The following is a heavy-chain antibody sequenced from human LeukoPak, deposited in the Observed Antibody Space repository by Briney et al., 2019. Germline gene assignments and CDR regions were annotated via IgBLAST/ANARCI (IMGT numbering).Heavy chain of an antibody. CDR2: IYYSGST. D-gene: IGHD3-10*01. J-gene: IGHJ4*02. CDR3: ARAVPFDY. V-gene: IGHV4-59*01. CDR1: GGSFSGYY. Sequence: SETLSLTCGVYGGSFSGYYWSWIRQPPGKGLEWIGYIYYSGSTNYNPSLKSRVTISVDTSKNQFSLKLSSVTAADTAVYYCARAVPFDYWGQGTLVTVSS.